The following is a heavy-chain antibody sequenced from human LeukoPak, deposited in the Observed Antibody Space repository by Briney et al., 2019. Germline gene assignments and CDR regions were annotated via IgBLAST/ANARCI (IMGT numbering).Heavy chain of an antibody. CDR2: MYLSGST. J-gene: IGHJ5*02. CDR1: GGSVNSGTYY. D-gene: IGHD6-13*01. CDR3: ARDRNSSSRRGFDP. Sequence: SETLSLTCTVSGGSVNSGTYYWSWIRQPPGKGLEWIGYMYLSGSTNYNPSLKSRVTISVDTSKNQFSLRLSSVTAADTAVYYCARDRNSSSRRGFDPWGQGTLVTVSS. V-gene: IGHV4-61*01.